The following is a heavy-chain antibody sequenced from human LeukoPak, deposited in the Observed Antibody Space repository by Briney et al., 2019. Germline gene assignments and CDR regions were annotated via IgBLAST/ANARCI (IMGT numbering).Heavy chain of an antibody. D-gene: IGHD3-22*01. V-gene: IGHV3-23*01. CDR3: AKDRGYYDSSGYLRGFFDY. J-gene: IGHJ4*02. CDR1: GFTFSSYA. CDR2: ISGSGGST. Sequence: PGGSLRLSCAASGFTFSSYAMSWVRQAPGKGLEWVSAISGSGGSTYYADSVKGRFTISRDNSKNTLYLQMNSLRAEDTAVYYCAKDRGYYDSSGYLRGFFDYWGQGTLVTVSS.